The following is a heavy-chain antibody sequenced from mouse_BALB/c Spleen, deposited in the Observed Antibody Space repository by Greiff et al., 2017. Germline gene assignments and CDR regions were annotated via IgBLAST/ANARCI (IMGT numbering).Heavy chain of an antibody. CDR2: ISSGSSTI. Sequence: EVQLVESGGGLVQPGGSRKLSCAASGFTFSSFGMHWVRQAPEKGLEWVAYISSGSSTIYYADTVKGRFTISRDNPKNTLFLQMTSLRSEDTAMYYCASTATFAYWGQGTLVTVSA. J-gene: IGHJ3*01. CDR3: ASTATFAY. V-gene: IGHV5-17*02. D-gene: IGHD1-2*01. CDR1: GFTFSSFG.